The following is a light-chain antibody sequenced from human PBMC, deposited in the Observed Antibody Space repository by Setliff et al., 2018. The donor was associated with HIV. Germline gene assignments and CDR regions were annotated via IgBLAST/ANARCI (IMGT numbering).Light chain of an antibody. Sequence: QSALAQPASVSGSPGQSITISCTGTSSDIGSYDLVSWFQQHPGKAPKAIIYEVTKRPSGVSNRFSGSKSGNTASLTISGLQAEDEADYYCSSYTSSSTLFGSGTKVTVL. CDR3: SSYTSSSTL. CDR2: EVT. CDR1: SSDIGSYDL. V-gene: IGLV2-14*02. J-gene: IGLJ1*01.